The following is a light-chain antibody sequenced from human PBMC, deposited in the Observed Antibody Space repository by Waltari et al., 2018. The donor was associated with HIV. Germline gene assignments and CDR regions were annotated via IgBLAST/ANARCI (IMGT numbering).Light chain of an antibody. V-gene: IGLV2-14*01. CDR2: DVN. CDR3: SSYASSNPRI. Sequence: QSALTQPASVSGSPGQSITISCTGTSSDVGGYNYVSWYQQHPGKAPKRIIFDVNNRPAGVCNRLYGYKSGKPASLTISGLQAEDDADYYCSSYASSNPRIFGGGTKLTVL. J-gene: IGLJ2*01. CDR1: SSDVGGYNY.